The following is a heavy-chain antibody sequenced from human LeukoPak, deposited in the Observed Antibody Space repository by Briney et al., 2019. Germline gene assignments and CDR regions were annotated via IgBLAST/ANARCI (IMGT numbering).Heavy chain of an antibody. V-gene: IGHV3-72*01. CDR2: HRDKAANYRT. CDR1: GFSLSDHY. J-gene: IGHJ4*02. Sequence: QPGGSLRVSCAASGFSLSDHYVDWVRQAPGKGLEWVGRHRDKAANYRTEYAASVKGRFSISRDEPKNSLYLQMNSLKIEDSAVYYCTTHYRPGSHYNIFDYWGQGTLVTVSS. D-gene: IGHD3-10*01. CDR3: TTHYRPGSHYNIFDY.